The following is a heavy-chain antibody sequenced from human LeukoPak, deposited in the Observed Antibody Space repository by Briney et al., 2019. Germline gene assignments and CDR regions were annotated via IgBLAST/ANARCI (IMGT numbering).Heavy chain of an antibody. CDR1: GYSISSGYY. D-gene: IGHD5-24*01. V-gene: IGHV4-38-2*01. Sequence: SETLSLTCAVSGYSISSGYYWGWIRQPPGKGLEWIGSIYHSGSTYYNPSLKSRVTISVDTSKNQFSLKLSSVTAADTAVYYCARTGGMATLYDAFDIWGQGTIVTVSS. CDR2: IYHSGST. CDR3: ARTGGMATLYDAFDI. J-gene: IGHJ3*02.